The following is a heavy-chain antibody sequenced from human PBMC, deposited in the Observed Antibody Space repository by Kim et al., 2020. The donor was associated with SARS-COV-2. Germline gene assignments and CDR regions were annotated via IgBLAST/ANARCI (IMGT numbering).Heavy chain of an antibody. CDR3: ARGPKWLDRRVDY. D-gene: IGHD6-19*01. V-gene: IGHV4-39*07. CDR2: IYYSGST. Sequence: SETLSLTCTVSGGSISSSSYYWGWIRQPPGKGLEWIGSIYYSGSTYYNPSLKSRVTISVDTSKNQFSLKLSSVTAADTAVYYCARGPKWLDRRVDYWGQGTLVTVSS. CDR1: GGSISSSSYY. J-gene: IGHJ4*02.